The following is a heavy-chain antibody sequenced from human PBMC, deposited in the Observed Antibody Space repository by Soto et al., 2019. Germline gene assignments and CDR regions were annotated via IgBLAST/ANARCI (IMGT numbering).Heavy chain of an antibody. D-gene: IGHD3-22*01. Sequence: VGSLRLSCAASGFTFSIYARSLVRQAPGKGLEWVSAISGSGGSTYYADSVKGRFTISRDNSKNTLYRQMNSLRAEDTAVYYCAKYYYDSSGYYQRPHYYYYYGMDVWGQGTTVTVSS. V-gene: IGHV3-23*01. CDR1: GFTFSIYA. CDR2: ISGSGGST. CDR3: AKYYYDSSGYYQRPHYYYYYGMDV. J-gene: IGHJ6*02.